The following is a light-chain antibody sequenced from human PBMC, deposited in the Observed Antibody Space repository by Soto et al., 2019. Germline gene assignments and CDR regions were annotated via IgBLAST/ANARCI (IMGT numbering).Light chain of an antibody. CDR3: QSYDSRLSGYVV. Sequence: QSVLTQPPSVSAAPGQTVTISCTGSGPNIGAGYDVHWYQHLPGRAPKLLIYGNIIRPSGVPDRFSASKSGTSASLAITGLQAEDEGDYYCQSYDSRLSGYVVFGGGTKVTVL. V-gene: IGLV1-40*01. CDR1: GPNIGAGYD. J-gene: IGLJ2*01. CDR2: GNI.